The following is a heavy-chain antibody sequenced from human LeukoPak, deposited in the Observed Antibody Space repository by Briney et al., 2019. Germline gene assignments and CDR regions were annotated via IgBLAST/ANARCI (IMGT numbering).Heavy chain of an antibody. Sequence: KPSQTLSLTCTVSGGSISSGSYYWSWIRQPAGKGLEWIGRIYTSGSTNYNPSLKSRVTISVDASKNQFSLKLSSVTAADTAVYYCVKYYYDTRGYGTDYWGQGTLVTVSS. CDR1: GGSISSGSYY. J-gene: IGHJ4*02. CDR2: IYTSGST. D-gene: IGHD3-22*01. CDR3: VKYYYDTRGYGTDY. V-gene: IGHV4-61*02.